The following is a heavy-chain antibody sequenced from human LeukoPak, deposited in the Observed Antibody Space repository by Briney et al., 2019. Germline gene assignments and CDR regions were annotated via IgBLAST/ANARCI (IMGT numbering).Heavy chain of an antibody. V-gene: IGHV4-39*01. J-gene: IGHJ4*02. CDR1: GGSISSSSYY. CDR3: ARHGSLEWYSIEYYFDY. CDR2: IYYSGST. Sequence: SGTLSLTCTVSGGSISSSSYYWGWIRQPPGKGLEWIGSIYYSGSTYYNPSLKSRVTISVDTSKNQFSLKLSSVTAADTAVYYCARHGSLEWYSIEYYFDYWGQGTLVTVSS. D-gene: IGHD3-3*01.